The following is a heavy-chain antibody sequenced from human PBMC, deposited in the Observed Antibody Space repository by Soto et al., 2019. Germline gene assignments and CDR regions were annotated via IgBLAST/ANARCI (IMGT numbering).Heavy chain of an antibody. CDR3: WVSYYYYGMDV. D-gene: IGHD2-8*01. V-gene: IGHV3-74*01. Sequence: PGGSLRLSCAASGFTFSSYWMHWVRQAPGKGLVWVSRINSDGSSTSYADSVKGRFTIPRDNAKNTLYLQMNSLRAEDTAVYYCWVSYYYYGMDVWGQGTTVTVSS. CDR2: INSDGSST. CDR1: GFTFSSYW. J-gene: IGHJ6*02.